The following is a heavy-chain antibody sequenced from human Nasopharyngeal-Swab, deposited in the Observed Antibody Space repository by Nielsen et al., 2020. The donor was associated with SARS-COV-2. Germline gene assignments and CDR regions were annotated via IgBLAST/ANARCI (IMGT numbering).Heavy chain of an antibody. CDR1: GYTFTSYD. V-gene: IGHV1-8*01. J-gene: IGHJ6*02. CDR3: ARPEGITIFGVVIQDDYGMDV. CDR2: MNPNSGNT. D-gene: IGHD3-3*01. Sequence: ASVKVSSKASGYTFTSYDINCVRQATAQGLEWMGWMNPNSGNTGYAQKFQGRVTMTRNTSINTAYMELSSIRSEDTAVYYCARPEGITIFGVVIQDDYGMDVWGQGTTVTVSS.